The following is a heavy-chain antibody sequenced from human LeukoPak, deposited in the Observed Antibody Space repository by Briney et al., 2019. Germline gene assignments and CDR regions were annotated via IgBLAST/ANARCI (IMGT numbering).Heavy chain of an antibody. J-gene: IGHJ5*02. Sequence: SETLSLTCTVSGGSISSGSYYWSWIRQPAGKGLEWIGRIYTSGSTNYNPSLQSRVTISVDTSKNQFSLKLSSVTAADTAVYYCARDRVAWFDPWGQGTLVTVSS. V-gene: IGHV4-61*02. CDR1: GGSISSGSYY. CDR3: ARDRVAWFDP. CDR2: IYTSGST.